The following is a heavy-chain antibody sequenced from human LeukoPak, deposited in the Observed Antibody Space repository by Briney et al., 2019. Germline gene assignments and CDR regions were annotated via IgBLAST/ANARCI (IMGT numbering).Heavy chain of an antibody. D-gene: IGHD6-6*01. CDR1: GGSIGSYY. Sequence: SETLSLTCTVSGGSIGSYYWTWIRQPPGKGLGLEWIGYIYCSGGTNYNPSLKSRVTISIDTSKNQVSLKLSSVTAADTAVYYCARLWDSSSSLDYWGQGTLVTVSS. CDR3: ARLWDSSSSLDY. CDR2: IYCSGGT. J-gene: IGHJ4*02. V-gene: IGHV4-59*08.